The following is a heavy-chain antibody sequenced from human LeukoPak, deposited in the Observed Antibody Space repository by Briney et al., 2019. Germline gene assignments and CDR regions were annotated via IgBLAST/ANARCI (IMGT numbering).Heavy chain of an antibody. CDR1: GGSISSGGYY. J-gene: IGHJ4*02. CDR3: ASLYGDYGAYYFDY. Sequence: SQTLSLTCTVSGGSISSGGYYWSWIRQHPGKGLEWIGYIYYSGSTYYNPSLRSRVTISVDTSKNQFSLKLSSVTAADTAVYYCASLYGDYGAYYFDYWGQGTLVTVSS. V-gene: IGHV4-31*03. CDR2: IYYSGST. D-gene: IGHD4-17*01.